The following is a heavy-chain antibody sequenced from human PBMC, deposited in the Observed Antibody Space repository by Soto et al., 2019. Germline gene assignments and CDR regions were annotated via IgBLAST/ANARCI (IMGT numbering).Heavy chain of an antibody. V-gene: IGHV3-33*01. CDR1: TFTFRSYS. J-gene: IGHJ6*02. CDR2: IWDDGSNK. D-gene: IGHD3-22*01. CDR3: ARDHVANYYVSSGPGYYYYYGMDV. Sequence: GGSLRLSCAASTFTFRSYSMHWVRQAPGKGLEWVAVIWDDGSNKYYADSVKGRFTISRDNSKNTLYLQMNSLRAEDTAVYYCARDHVANYYVSSGPGYYYYYGMDVWAKGPRSPSP.